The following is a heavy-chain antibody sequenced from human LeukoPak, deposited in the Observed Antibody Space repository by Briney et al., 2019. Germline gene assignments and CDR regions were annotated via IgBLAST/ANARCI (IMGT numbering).Heavy chain of an antibody. CDR1: GFTSSSYA. CDR2: ISYDGSNK. D-gene: IGHD3-9*01. CDR3: ARENYDILTLDY. V-gene: IGHV3-30*04. Sequence: PGGSLRLSGAASGFTSSSYAMHWVRQAPGKGLEWVAVISYDGSNKYYADSVKGRFTISRDNSKNTLYLQMNSLRAEDTAVYYCARENYDILTLDYWGQGTLVTVSS. J-gene: IGHJ4*02.